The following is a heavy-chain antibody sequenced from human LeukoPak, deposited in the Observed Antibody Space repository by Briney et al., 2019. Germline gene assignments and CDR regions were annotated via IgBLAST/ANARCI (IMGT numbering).Heavy chain of an antibody. D-gene: IGHD6-13*01. Sequence: GGSLRLSCAASGITFSSYSMNWVRQAPGKGLEWVSSISSSSSYIYYADSVKGRFTISRDNAKNSLYLQMNSLRAEDTAVYYCARHPGYSSSWYSPSDYWGQGTLVTVSS. J-gene: IGHJ4*02. V-gene: IGHV3-21*01. CDR3: ARHPGYSSSWYSPSDY. CDR1: GITFSSYS. CDR2: ISSSSSYI.